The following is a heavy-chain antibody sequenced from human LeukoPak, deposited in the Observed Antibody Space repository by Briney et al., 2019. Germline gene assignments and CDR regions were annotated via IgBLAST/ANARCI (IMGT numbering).Heavy chain of an antibody. J-gene: IGHJ3*02. Sequence: PSETLSLTCTVSGGSIRSYYWSWIRQPPGMGPEWIGYVYYSGSTNYNPSLKSRVSMSVDTSKNQFSLKLSSVTAADTAVYYCARDWEGYCSRTSCYGPALDIWGQGTMVTVSS. CDR2: VYYSGST. D-gene: IGHD2-2*01. V-gene: IGHV4-59*12. CDR3: ARDWEGYCSRTSCYGPALDI. CDR1: GGSIRSYY.